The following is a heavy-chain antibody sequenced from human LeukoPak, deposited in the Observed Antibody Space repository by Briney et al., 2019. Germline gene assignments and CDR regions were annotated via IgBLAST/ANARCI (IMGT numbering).Heavy chain of an antibody. V-gene: IGHV3-74*01. CDR2: INREGSST. Sequence: GGSLRLSCAASGLTFSSYWMHWVRQAPGKGLVWVSRINREGSSTSYADSVKGRFTISRDNSKNTLYLQMNSLRVEDTAVYFCASRDQSCSGDTCYPIDYWGQGTLVTVSS. J-gene: IGHJ4*02. CDR3: ASRDQSCSGDTCYPIDY. CDR1: GLTFSSYW. D-gene: IGHD2-15*01.